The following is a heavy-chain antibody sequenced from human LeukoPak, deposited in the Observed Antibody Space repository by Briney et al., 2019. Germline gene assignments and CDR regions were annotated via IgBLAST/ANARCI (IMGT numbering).Heavy chain of an antibody. Sequence: GGSLRLSCAASGSTFSSYAMSWVRQAPGKGLEWVSAISGSGGSTYYADSVKGRFTISRDNSKNTLYLQMNSLRAEDTAVYYCAKGTTRPRITMIVVAPFDYWGQGTLVTVSS. V-gene: IGHV3-23*01. J-gene: IGHJ4*02. D-gene: IGHD3-22*01. CDR3: AKGTTRPRITMIVVAPFDY. CDR2: ISGSGGST. CDR1: GSTFSSYA.